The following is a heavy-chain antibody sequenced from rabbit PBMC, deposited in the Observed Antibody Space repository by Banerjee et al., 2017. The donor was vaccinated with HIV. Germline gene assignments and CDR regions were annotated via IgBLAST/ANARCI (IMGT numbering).Heavy chain of an antibody. CDR1: GIDFSSNYW. Sequence: QEQLVESGGGLVTLGGSLKLTCKASGIDFSSNYWLCWVRQAPGKGLEWIACIGAGSGSAYYATWAKGRFTISKTSSTTVTLQMTSLTAADTATYFCARDAGYAGSNLWGPGTLVT. D-gene: IGHD4-2*01. V-gene: IGHV1S45*01. J-gene: IGHJ4*01. CDR3: ARDAGYAGSNL. CDR2: IGAGSGSA.